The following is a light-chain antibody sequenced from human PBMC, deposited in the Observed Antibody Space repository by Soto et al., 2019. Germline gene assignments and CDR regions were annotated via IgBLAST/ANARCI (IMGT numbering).Light chain of an antibody. CDR3: QQYGSSPSWT. CDR1: QSVSSSY. CDR2: GAS. Sequence: EIVLTQSPGTLSLSPGERATLSCRASQSVSSSYLAWYQQKPGQAPRLLIYGASSRATVIPDRFSGSGSGTDFTLTISRLEPEDFAVYYCQQYGSSPSWTFG. V-gene: IGKV3-20*01. J-gene: IGKJ1*01.